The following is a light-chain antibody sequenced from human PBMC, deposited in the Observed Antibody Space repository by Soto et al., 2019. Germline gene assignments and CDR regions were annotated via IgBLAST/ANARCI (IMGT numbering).Light chain of an antibody. V-gene: IGKV1-39*01. CDR3: QQSFTTPLT. Sequence: IQMTQSPPSLSASVGDRVIITCRASQSTNNYVNWYQQKPGKAPKLLIYATSILQGGVPPRFSGSGSETDYTLTITSLQPEDFGTYYCQQSFTTPLTFGAGTNVEIK. CDR1: QSTNNY. CDR2: ATS. J-gene: IGKJ4*01.